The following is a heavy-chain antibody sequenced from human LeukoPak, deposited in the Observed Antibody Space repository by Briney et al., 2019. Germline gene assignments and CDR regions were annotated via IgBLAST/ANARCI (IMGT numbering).Heavy chain of an antibody. V-gene: IGHV3-23*01. Sequence: PGGSLRLSCAASGFTVSSNYMSWVRQAPGKGLEWVSAISGSGGSTYYADSVKGRFTISRDNSKNTLYLQMNSLRAEDTAVYYCAKVADRSGGSCSDPWGQGTLVTVSS. CDR1: GFTVSSNY. D-gene: IGHD2-15*01. CDR3: AKVADRSGGSCSDP. CDR2: ISGSGGST. J-gene: IGHJ5*02.